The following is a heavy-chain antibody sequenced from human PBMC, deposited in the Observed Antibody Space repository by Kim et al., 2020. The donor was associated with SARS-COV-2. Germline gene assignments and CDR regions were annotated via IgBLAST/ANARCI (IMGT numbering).Heavy chain of an antibody. CDR1: RFTFSSYA. Sequence: GGSLRLSCAVSRFTFSSYAMSWVRQAPGKGLEWVSGISGSGGSTYYADTMKGRFTISRDNSKNTLYLQMNSLRAEDTAVYYCAKDSIYGYYYGSGSYYNPRGDNQPNDYWGQGTLVTVSS. CDR2: ISGSGGST. D-gene: IGHD3-10*01. CDR3: AKDSIYGYYYGSGSYYNPRGDNQPNDY. J-gene: IGHJ4*02. V-gene: IGHV3-23*01.